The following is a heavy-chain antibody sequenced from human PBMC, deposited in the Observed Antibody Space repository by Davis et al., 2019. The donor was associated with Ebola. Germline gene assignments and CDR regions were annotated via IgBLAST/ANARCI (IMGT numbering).Heavy chain of an antibody. D-gene: IGHD2-21*02. CDR3: AVYSGGDDFGY. CDR2: IIPIFGTA. V-gene: IGHV1-69*06. Sequence: AASVKVSCKASGYTFTGYYMHWVRQAPGQRLEWMGGIIPIFGTANYAQKFQGRVTITADKSTSTAYMELSSLKASDTAMYYCAVYSGGDDFGYWGQGTLVTVSS. J-gene: IGHJ4*02. CDR1: GYTFTGYY.